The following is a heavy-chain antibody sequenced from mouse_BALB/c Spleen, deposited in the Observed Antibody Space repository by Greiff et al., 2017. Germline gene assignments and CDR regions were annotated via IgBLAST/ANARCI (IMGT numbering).Heavy chain of an antibody. CDR1: GFTFSSYA. CDR2: ISSGGST. V-gene: IGHV5-6-5*01. CDR3: ARASYYGNYFDY. D-gene: IGHD2-10*01. J-gene: IGHJ2*01. Sequence: EVQRVESGGGLVKPGGSLKLSCAASGFTFSSYAMSWVRQTPEKRLEWVASISSGGSTYYPDSVKGRFTISRDNARNILYLQMSSLRSEDTAMYYCARASYYGNYFDYWGQGTTLTVSS.